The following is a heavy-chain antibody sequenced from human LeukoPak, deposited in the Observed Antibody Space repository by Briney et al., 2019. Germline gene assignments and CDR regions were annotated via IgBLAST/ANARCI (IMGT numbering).Heavy chain of an antibody. CDR1: GFTVSIKY. CDR2: IYSGGNT. V-gene: IGHV3-66*01. CDR3: ASFIQANSYYYYGMDV. D-gene: IGHD2-21*01. J-gene: IGHJ6*02. Sequence: GGSLRLSCAASGFTVSIKYMSWVRQAPGKGLEWVSLIYSGGNTYYADSVRGRFTITRDNSKNTLYLQMNSLRAEDTAVYYCASFIQANSYYYYGMDVWGQGTTVTVSS.